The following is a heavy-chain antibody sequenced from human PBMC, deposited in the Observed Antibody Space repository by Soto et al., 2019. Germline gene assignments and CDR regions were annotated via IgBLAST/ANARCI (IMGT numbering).Heavy chain of an antibody. CDR2: NYYSGIT. CDR3: ARGSSIAGLYYGMDV. Sequence: IMSLTCTVSGCSISSGGYYWTWIRQHPGKGLEWIGYNYYSGITYYNPSLKSRVTISLDTSKNQFSLKLSSVTAADTAVYYCARGSSIAGLYYGMDVWGQGTTVTVSS. J-gene: IGHJ6*02. V-gene: IGHV4-31*03. D-gene: IGHD6-6*01. CDR1: GCSISSGGYY.